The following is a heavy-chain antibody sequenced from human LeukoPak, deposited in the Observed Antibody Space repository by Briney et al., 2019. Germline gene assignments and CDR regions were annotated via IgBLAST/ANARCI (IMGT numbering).Heavy chain of an antibody. CDR1: GFTFSNYW. V-gene: IGHV3-74*01. J-gene: IGHJ4*02. D-gene: IGHD1-26*01. Sequence: GGSLSLSCAASGFTFSNYWMHWVRQAPGHGLVWVSRTNSDGSSKTYADSVKGRFTISRDNAKNSLYLQMNSPRAEATAVYYCARDKIVGATNCNSWGQGTLVTVSS. CDR2: TNSDGSSK. CDR3: ARDKIVGATNCNS.